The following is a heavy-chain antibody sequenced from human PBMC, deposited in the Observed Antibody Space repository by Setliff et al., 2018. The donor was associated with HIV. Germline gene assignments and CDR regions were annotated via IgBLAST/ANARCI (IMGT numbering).Heavy chain of an antibody. CDR3: ARGAGYDYVWGSHPYFYNAMDV. D-gene: IGHD3-16*02. J-gene: IGHJ6*02. V-gene: IGHV1-3*01. Sequence: ASVKVSCKASGYTFTSYVMHWVRQAPGQRLEWMGWINAGNGNTKYSQRFQGRVTIIRDTSASTAYMELSSLTSEDTAVYYCARGAGYDYVWGSHPYFYNAMDVWGQGTTVT. CDR2: INAGNGNT. CDR1: GYTFTSYV.